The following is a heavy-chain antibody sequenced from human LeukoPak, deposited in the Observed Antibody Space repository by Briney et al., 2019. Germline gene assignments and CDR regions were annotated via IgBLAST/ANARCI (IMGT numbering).Heavy chain of an antibody. CDR3: ARDFFNDYGDPIIDY. CDR2: INTDGSST. CDR1: GFTFSSYW. Sequence: GGSLRLSCAASGFTFSSYWMHWVRQAPGKGLVWVSVINTDGSSTNYADSVKGRFTISRDNAKNTLYLQMNSLRAEDTAVYYCARDFFNDYGDPIIDYWGQGTLVTVSS. V-gene: IGHV3-74*01. J-gene: IGHJ4*02. D-gene: IGHD4-17*01.